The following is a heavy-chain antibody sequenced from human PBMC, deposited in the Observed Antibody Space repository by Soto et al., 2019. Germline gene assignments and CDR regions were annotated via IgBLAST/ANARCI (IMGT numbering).Heavy chain of an antibody. CDR2: ISAYNGNT. J-gene: IGHJ5*02. V-gene: IGHV1-18*04. Sequence: ASVKVSCKASGYTFTSYGISWVRQAPGQGLEWMGWISAYNGNTNYAQKLQGRVTMTTDTSTSTAYMELRSLRFDDTAVYYCARDLDTPTYYNGSGSYSGFDRWGQGSLVTVSS. D-gene: IGHD3-10*01. CDR3: ARDLDTPTYYNGSGSYSGFDR. CDR1: GYTFTSYG.